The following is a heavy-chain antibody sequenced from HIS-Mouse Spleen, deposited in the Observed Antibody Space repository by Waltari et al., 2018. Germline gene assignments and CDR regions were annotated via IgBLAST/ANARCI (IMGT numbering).Heavy chain of an antibody. CDR1: GGSISSSSSS. CDR3: AREIPYSSSWYDWYFDL. Sequence: QLQLQESGPGLVKPSETLSRTCTASGGSISSSSSSWGWIRKPPGKGLVWIGSIYYSGSTYYNPSLKSRVTISVDTSKNQFSLKLSSVTAADTAVYYCAREIPYSSSWYDWYFDLWGRGTLVTVSS. CDR2: IYYSGST. D-gene: IGHD6-13*01. V-gene: IGHV4-39*07. J-gene: IGHJ2*01.